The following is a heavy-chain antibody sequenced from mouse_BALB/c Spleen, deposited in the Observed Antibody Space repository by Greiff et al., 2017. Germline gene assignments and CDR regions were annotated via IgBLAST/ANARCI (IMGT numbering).Heavy chain of an antibody. CDR1: GFTFSSYT. D-gene: IGHD2-2*01. CDR3: ARHGSFAY. Sequence: EVQVVESGGGLVQPGGSLKLSCAASGFTFSSYTMSWVRQTPEKRLEWVAYISNGGGSTYYPDTVKGRFTISRDNAKNTLYLQMSSLKSEDTAMYYCARHGSFAYWGQGTLVTVSA. V-gene: IGHV5-12-2*01. J-gene: IGHJ3*01. CDR2: ISNGGGST.